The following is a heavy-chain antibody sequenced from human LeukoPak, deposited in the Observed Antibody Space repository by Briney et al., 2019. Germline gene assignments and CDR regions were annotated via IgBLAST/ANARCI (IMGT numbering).Heavy chain of an antibody. CDR3: ARQLAGGRLYYFDY. Sequence: PSETLSLTCTVSGGSISSSSYYWGWIRQPPGKGLEWIGSIYYSGSTYYNPSLKSRVTISVDTSKNQFSLKLSSVTAADTAVYYCARQLAGGRLYYFDYWGQGTLVTVSS. J-gene: IGHJ4*02. CDR2: IYYSGST. CDR1: GGSISSSSYY. D-gene: IGHD6-19*01. V-gene: IGHV4-39*01.